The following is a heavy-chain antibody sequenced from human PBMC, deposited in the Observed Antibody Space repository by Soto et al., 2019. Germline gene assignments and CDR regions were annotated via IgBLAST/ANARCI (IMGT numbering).Heavy chain of an antibody. V-gene: IGHV3-30-3*01. CDR3: ARAIETAMDPCDY. CDR1: GFSFTTYA. Sequence: GGSLRLSCAASGFSFTTYATHWVRQAPGKWLEWVAVISDDGSIKYYADSVKGRFTISRDNSKNTFYLQMNSLRGDDTALYYCARAIETAMDPCDYWGQGXLVTVSS. J-gene: IGHJ4*02. CDR2: ISDDGSIK. D-gene: IGHD5-18*01.